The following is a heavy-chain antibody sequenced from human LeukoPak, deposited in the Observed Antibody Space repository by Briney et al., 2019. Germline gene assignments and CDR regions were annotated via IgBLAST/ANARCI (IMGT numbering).Heavy chain of an antibody. CDR2: ISGGSITV. CDR1: GFMFSRYA. CDR3: ARDGVLGGDY. Sequence: GGSLRLSCAASGFMFSRYALSWVRQAPGKGLEWVSYISGGSITVYYADSVKGRFTISRDNANNSLFLQMNTLRAEDTAVYYCARDGVLGGDYWGQGTLVTVSP. V-gene: IGHV3-48*04. D-gene: IGHD3-3*02. J-gene: IGHJ4*02.